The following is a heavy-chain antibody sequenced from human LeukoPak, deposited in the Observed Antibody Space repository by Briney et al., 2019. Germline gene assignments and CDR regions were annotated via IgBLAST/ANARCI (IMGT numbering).Heavy chain of an antibody. J-gene: IGHJ4*02. CDR1: GFTFSSYG. V-gene: IGHV3-33*01. Sequence: GGSLRLSCAASGFTFSSYGMHWVRQAPGKGLEWVAVIWYDGSNKYYADSVKGRFTISRDNSKNTPYLQMNSLRAEDTAVYYCARVSTPRGPLRYFDWLPDYWGQGTLVTVSS. CDR2: IWYDGSNK. CDR3: ARVSTPRGPLRYFDWLPDY. D-gene: IGHD3-9*01.